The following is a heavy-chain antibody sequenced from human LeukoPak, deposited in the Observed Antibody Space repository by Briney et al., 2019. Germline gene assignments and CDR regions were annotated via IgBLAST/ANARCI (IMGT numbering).Heavy chain of an antibody. CDR2: LSGSGITT. CDR3: AKGIYSSGWSYFDY. Sequence: GGSLRLSCAASGFTFSNSAMSWVRQAPGKGLEWVSTLSGSGITTYYADSVKGRFTISRDNSKNTLYLQMNSLRAEDTAVYYCAKGIYSSGWSYFDYWGHGTLVTDSS. D-gene: IGHD6-19*01. CDR1: GFTFSNSA. V-gene: IGHV3-23*01. J-gene: IGHJ4*01.